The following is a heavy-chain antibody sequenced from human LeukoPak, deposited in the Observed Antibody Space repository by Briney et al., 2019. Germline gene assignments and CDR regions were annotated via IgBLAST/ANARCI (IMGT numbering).Heavy chain of an antibody. Sequence: GGSLRLSCAASGFLFKVYVMTWVPQVPGKGLEWGSIVSPTGGTVFYAASVRGRFSISRDNSKNTLYLQMNTLRAEDTAIHYCTKGLGGGDYAPSASWGQGTLVIVSS. D-gene: IGHD3-16*01. CDR3: TKGLGGGDYAPSAS. CDR1: GFLFKVYV. J-gene: IGHJ5*02. CDR2: VSPTGGTV. V-gene: IGHV3-23*01.